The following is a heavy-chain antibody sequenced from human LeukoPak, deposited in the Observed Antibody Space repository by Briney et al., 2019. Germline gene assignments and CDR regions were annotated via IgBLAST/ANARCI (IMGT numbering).Heavy chain of an antibody. Sequence: SQTLSLTCAVSGGSISSGDFPWSWIRQPPGRGLEWIGYIFHTGHTSYNPSLKSRVTISVDMSKNQLSLRLTSVTAADTAVYYCARGFYGAGSQFDYWGQGTLVTVSS. CDR3: ARGFYGAGSQFDY. CDR1: GGSISSGDFP. V-gene: IGHV4-30-2*01. D-gene: IGHD3-10*01. CDR2: IFHTGHT. J-gene: IGHJ4*02.